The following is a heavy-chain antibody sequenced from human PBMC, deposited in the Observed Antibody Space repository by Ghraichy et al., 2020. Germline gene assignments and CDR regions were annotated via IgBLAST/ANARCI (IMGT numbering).Heavy chain of an antibody. Sequence: SGPTLVKPTQTLTLTCTFSGFSLSTSGMCVSWIRQPPGKALEWLARIDWDDDKYYSTSLKTRLTISKDTSKNQVVLTMTNMDPVDTATYYCAREFTPGGSANSYYYYGMDVWGQGTTVTVSS. CDR2: IDWDDDK. CDR3: AREFTPGGSANSYYYYGMDV. V-gene: IGHV2-70*11. CDR1: GFSLSTSGMC. D-gene: IGHD3-10*01. J-gene: IGHJ6*02.